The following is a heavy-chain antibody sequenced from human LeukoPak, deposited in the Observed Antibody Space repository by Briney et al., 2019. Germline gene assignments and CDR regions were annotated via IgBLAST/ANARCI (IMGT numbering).Heavy chain of an antibody. V-gene: IGHV3-33*01. CDR2: IWYDGSNK. Sequence: PGRSLRLSCAASGFTFSSYGMHWVRQAPGKGLEWVAVIWYDGSNKYYADSVKGRFTISRDNSKNTLYLQMNSLRAEDTAVYYCAREIGSEDSSGWYGYYYYYGMDVWGKGTTVTVSS. CDR1: GFTFSSYG. CDR3: AREIGSEDSSGWYGYYYYYGMDV. D-gene: IGHD6-19*01. J-gene: IGHJ6*04.